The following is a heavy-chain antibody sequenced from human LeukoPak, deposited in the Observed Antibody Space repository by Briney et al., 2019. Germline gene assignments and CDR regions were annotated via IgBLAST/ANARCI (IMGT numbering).Heavy chain of an antibody. J-gene: IGHJ4*02. CDR2: IHSRGTT. Sequence: SETLSLTCTVSGDSINKDYWSWLRQPPGKGLECIAYIHSRGTTNYNPSLKSRVTISIDKSRSQFSLRLNSVTAADTAVYYCARTLDSGSSDFWGQGTLVTVSS. D-gene: IGHD3-10*01. CDR3: ARTLDSGSSDF. V-gene: IGHV4-59*01. CDR1: GDSINKDY.